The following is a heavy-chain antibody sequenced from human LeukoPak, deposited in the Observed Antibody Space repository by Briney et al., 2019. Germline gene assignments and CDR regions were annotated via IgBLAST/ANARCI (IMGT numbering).Heavy chain of an antibody. D-gene: IGHD2-15*01. CDR1: GFTFSSYS. CDR3: ARETRGYCNGGSCYSVDY. Sequence: PGGSLRLSCAASGFTFSSYSMNWVRQPPGKGLEWIGSIYYSGSTYYNPSLKSRVTISVDTSKNQFSLKLSSVTAADTAVYYCARETRGYCNGGSCYSVDYWGQGTLVTVSS. V-gene: IGHV4-39*07. CDR2: IYYSGST. J-gene: IGHJ4*02.